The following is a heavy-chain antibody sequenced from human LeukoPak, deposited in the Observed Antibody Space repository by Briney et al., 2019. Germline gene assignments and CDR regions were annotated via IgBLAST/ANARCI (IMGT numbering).Heavy chain of an antibody. CDR2: ISRSGSII. D-gene: IGHD6-19*01. J-gene: IGHJ1*01. Sequence: GGSLRLSCAASGFTFSSYEMNWVRQAPGKGLEWVSYISRSGSIIYYADSVKGRFTISRDNAKSSLYLQMNSLRAEDTAVYYCARWGIAVAGTLGAEYFQHWGQGTLATVSS. V-gene: IGHV3-48*03. CDR1: GFTFSSYE. CDR3: ARWGIAVAGTLGAEYFQH.